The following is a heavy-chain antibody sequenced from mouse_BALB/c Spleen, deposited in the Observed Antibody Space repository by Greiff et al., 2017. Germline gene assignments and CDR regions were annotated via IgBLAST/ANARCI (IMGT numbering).Heavy chain of an antibody. J-gene: IGHJ4*01. CDR2: ISSGGST. V-gene: IGHV5-6-5*01. Sequence: EVKLVESGGGLVKPGGSLKLSCAASGFTFSSYAMSWVRQTPEKRLEWVASISSGGSTYYPDSVKGRFTISRDNARNILYLQMSSLRSEDTAMYYCARGTGSNAMDYWGQGTSVTVSS. CDR3: ARGTGSNAMDY. CDR1: GFTFSSYA.